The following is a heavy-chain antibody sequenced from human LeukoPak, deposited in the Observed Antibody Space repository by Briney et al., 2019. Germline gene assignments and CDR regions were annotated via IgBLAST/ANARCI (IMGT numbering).Heavy chain of an antibody. CDR2: ISGSGGST. J-gene: IGHJ4*02. CDR1: GFTFSSYA. D-gene: IGHD3-22*01. Sequence: QPGGSLRLSCAASGFTFSSYAMSWVRQAPGKGLEWVSAISGSGGSTYYADSVKGRFTISRDNSKNTLYLQMNSLRAEDTAVYYCAKDLQYYYDSSGYQGGYWGQGTLVTVSS. V-gene: IGHV3-23*01. CDR3: AKDLQYYYDSSGYQGGY.